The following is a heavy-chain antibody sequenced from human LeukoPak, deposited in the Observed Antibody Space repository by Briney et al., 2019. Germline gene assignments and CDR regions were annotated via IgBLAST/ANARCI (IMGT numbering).Heavy chain of an antibody. D-gene: IGHD1-14*01. CDR1: GGSISSYY. V-gene: IGHV4-39*07. CDR3: ARIPATFYYYMDV. Sequence: SETLSLTCTVSGGSISSYYWGWIRQPPGKGLEWIGSIYYSGSTYYNPSLKSRVTISVDTSKNQFSLKLSSVTAADTAVYYCARIPATFYYYMDVWGKGTTVTVSS. CDR2: IYYSGST. J-gene: IGHJ6*03.